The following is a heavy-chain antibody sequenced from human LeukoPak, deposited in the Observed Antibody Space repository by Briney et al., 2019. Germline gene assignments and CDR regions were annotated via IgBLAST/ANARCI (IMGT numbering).Heavy chain of an antibody. CDR2: ISSSGSTI. CDR1: GFTFSSYE. V-gene: IGHV3-48*03. CDR3: ASIIAAAGIDY. J-gene: IGHJ4*02. D-gene: IGHD6-13*01. Sequence: GVPLRRSCSTDGFTFSSYEVNIFRQAAAKGQKLVSYISSSGSTIYYADSVKGRFTISRDNAKNSLYLQMNSLRAEDTAVYYCASIIAAAGIDYWGQGTLVTVSS.